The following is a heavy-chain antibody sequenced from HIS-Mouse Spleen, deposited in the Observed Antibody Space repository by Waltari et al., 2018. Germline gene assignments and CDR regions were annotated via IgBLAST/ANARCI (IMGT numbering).Heavy chain of an antibody. Sequence: QLQLQESGPGLVKPSETLSLTCTVSGGSISSSSYYWGWIRQPPGKGLDGIGSIYYTGSTYYYPYHKSRVTITVGTSKNQVSLRLSSVTAPNTAMYYCAREIPYSSSGYDWYFDLGGRDTVVTVSS. CDR1: GGSISSSSYY. V-gene: IGHV4-39*07. CDR3: AREIPYSSSGYDWYFDL. CDR2: IYYTGST. J-gene: IGHJ2*01. D-gene: IGHD6-13*01.